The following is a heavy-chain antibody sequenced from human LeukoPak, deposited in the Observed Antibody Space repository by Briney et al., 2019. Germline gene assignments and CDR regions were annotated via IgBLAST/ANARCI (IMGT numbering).Heavy chain of an antibody. J-gene: IGHJ6*03. V-gene: IGHV3-21*01. D-gene: IGHD4-23*01. CDR3: ARVVTDYMDV. CDR1: GVTFSSYS. Sequence: GGSLRLSCAASGVTFSSYSMNWVRQAPGEGLEWVSSISSSSSYIYYADSVKGRFTISRDNAKNSLYLQMNSLRAEDTAVYYCARVVTDYMDVWGKGTTVTVSS. CDR2: ISSSSSYI.